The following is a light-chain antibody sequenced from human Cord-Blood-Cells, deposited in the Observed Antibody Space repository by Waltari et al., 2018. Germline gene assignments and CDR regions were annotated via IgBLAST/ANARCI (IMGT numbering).Light chain of an antibody. CDR2: PAS. Sequence: AIQMTQSPSSLSASVGDRVNITFRASPGIRNDLGWNQQNTGKAPKLLIYPASSLQSGVPSRFSCSGSGTDFTLTISSLQPEDFATYYCLQDYNYPFTFGPGTKVDIK. CDR3: LQDYNYPFT. V-gene: IGKV1-6*01. J-gene: IGKJ3*01. CDR1: PGIRND.